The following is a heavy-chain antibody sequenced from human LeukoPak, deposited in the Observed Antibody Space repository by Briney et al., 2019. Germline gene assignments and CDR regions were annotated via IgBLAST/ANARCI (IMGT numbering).Heavy chain of an antibody. CDR3: ARDIDYLKREWETTRNDAFDI. CDR2: INPNSGGT. D-gene: IGHD1-26*01. CDR1: GYTFTGYY. V-gene: IGHV1-2*02. Sequence: ASVKVSCKASGYTFTGYYTHWVRQAPGQGLEWMGWINPNSGGTNYAQKFQGRVTMTRDTSISTAYMELSRLRSDDTAVYYCARDIDYLKREWETTRNDAFDIWGQGTMVTVSS. J-gene: IGHJ3*02.